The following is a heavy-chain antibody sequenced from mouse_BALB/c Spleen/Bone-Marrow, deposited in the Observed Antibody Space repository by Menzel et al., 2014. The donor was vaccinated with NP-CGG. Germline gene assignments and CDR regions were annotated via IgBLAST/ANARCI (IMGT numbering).Heavy chain of an antibody. J-gene: IGHJ1*01. CDR3: ARDWGIYDGYYWYFDV. V-gene: IGHV5-6-3*01. CDR2: INRNGGRT. Sequence: EVKLMESGGGLVQPGGSLKLSCAASGFTFSSYGMSWVRQTPDKRLELVATINRNGGRTYYPDSVKGRFTISRDNAKNTLYLQMSSLKSEDTAMYYCARDWGIYDGYYWYFDVWGAGTTVTVSS. CDR1: GFTFSSYG. D-gene: IGHD2-3*01.